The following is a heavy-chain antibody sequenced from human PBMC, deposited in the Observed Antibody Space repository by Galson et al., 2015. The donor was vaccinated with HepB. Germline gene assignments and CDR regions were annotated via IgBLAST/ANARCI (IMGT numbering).Heavy chain of an antibody. Sequence: CKASGYTFTNYYLHWVRQAPGQGLEWMGIINPRGFSTNYAQNLQGRVTMTRDTSTSTVYMELRSLRSEDTAVYYCARGGSENDSFYYFDYWGQGTLVTVSS. D-gene: IGHD1-1*01. V-gene: IGHV1-46*04. J-gene: IGHJ4*02. CDR3: ARGGSENDSFYYFDY. CDR2: INPRGFST. CDR1: GYTFTNYY.